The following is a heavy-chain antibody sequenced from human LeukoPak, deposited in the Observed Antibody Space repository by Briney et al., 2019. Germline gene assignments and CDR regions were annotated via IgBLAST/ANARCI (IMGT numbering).Heavy chain of an antibody. CDR1: GFTFSSYG. D-gene: IGHD4-17*01. CDR2: ISYDGSNK. V-gene: IGHV3-30*18. Sequence: GRSLRLSCAASGFTFSSYGMHWVRQAPGKGLEWVAVISYDGSNKYYADSLKGRFTISRDNSKNTLYLQMNSLRAEDTAVYYCAKDHHGDYVDYWGQGTLVTVSS. CDR3: AKDHHGDYVDY. J-gene: IGHJ4*02.